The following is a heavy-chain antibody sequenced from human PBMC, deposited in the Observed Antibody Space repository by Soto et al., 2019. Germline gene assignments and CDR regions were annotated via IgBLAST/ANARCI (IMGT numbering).Heavy chain of an antibody. CDR3: ASDSGWYYFDY. D-gene: IGHD6-19*01. CDR1: GFTFSSYS. J-gene: IGHJ4*02. Sequence: GGSLRLSCAASGFTFSSYSTNWVRQAPGKGLEWVSYISSSSSTIYYADSVKGRFTISRDNAKNSLYLQMNSLRAEDTAVYYCASDSGWYYFDYWGQGTLVTVSS. CDR2: ISSSSSTI. V-gene: IGHV3-48*01.